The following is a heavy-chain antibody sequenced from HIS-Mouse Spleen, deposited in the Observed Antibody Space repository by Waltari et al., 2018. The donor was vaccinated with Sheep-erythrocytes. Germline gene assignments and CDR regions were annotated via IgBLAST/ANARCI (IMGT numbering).Heavy chain of an antibody. CDR1: VFTFSSYS. D-gene: IGHD1-26*01. Sequence: EVQLVESGGGLVKPGGSLRLSCAASVFTFSSYSMNWVRQAPGKGLEWVSSISSSSSYIYYADSVKGRFTISRDNAKNSLYLQMNSLRAEDTAVYYCARVASGATFDYWGQGTLVTVSS. CDR2: ISSSSSYI. J-gene: IGHJ4*02. CDR3: ARVASGATFDY. V-gene: IGHV3-21*01.